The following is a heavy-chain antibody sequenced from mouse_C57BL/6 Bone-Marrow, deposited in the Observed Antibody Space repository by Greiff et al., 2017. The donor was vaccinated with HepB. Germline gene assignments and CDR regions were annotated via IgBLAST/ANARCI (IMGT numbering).Heavy chain of an antibody. Sequence: EVNVVESGGDLVKPGGSLKLSCAASGFTFSSYGMSWVRQTPDKRLEWVATISSGGSYTYYPDSVKGRFTISRDNAKNTLYLQMSSLKSEDTAMYYCARHPLWLRRGAWFAYWGQGTLVTVSA. D-gene: IGHD2-2*01. CDR1: GFTFSSYG. V-gene: IGHV5-6*01. CDR3: ARHPLWLRRGAWFAY. J-gene: IGHJ3*01. CDR2: ISSGGSYT.